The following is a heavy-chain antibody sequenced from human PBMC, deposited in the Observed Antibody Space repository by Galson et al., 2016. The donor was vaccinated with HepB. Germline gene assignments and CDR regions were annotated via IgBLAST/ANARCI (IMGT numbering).Heavy chain of an antibody. J-gene: IGHJ4*02. V-gene: IGHV3-11*01. CDR3: ARDLTTWSRTSWSLGY. CDR1: GFTFSDYY. Sequence: SLRLSCAASGFTFSDYYMSWIRQAPGKGLEWLSYISHSSITIFYTDSVRGRFTISRDNAKNSLYLQLNILRADDTAVYYCARDLTTWSRTSWSLGYWGQGTLVTVSS. CDR2: ISHSSITI. D-gene: IGHD2/OR15-2a*01.